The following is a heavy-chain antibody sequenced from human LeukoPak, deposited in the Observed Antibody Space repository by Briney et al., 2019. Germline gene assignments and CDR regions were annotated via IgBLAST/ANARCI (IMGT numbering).Heavy chain of an antibody. J-gene: IGHJ5*02. V-gene: IGHV1-69*13. CDR3: ARSNWNPEAGNWFDP. CDR2: IIPIFGTA. CDR1: GGTFSSYA. D-gene: IGHD1-1*01. Sequence: AAVKVSCKASGGTFSSYAISWVRQAPGQGLEWMGGIIPIFGTANYAQKFQGRVTITADESTSTAYMELSSLRSEDTAVYYCARSNWNPEAGNWFDPWGQGTLVTVSS.